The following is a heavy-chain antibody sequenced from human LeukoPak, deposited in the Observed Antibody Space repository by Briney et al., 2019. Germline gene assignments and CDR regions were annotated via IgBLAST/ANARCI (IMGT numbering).Heavy chain of an antibody. V-gene: IGHV3-21*01. CDR1: GFTFSSYS. Sequence: GGSLRLSCAASGFTFSSYSMNWVRQAPGKGLKWVSSISSSSSYIYYADSVKGRFTISRDNAKNSLYLQMNSLRAEDTAVYYCARGGPSSWSWFDPWGQGTLVTVSS. D-gene: IGHD6-13*01. J-gene: IGHJ5*02. CDR3: ARGGPSSWSWFDP. CDR2: ISSSSSYI.